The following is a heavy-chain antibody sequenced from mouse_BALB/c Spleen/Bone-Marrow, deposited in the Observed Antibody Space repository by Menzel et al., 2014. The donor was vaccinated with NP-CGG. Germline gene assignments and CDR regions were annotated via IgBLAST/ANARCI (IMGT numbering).Heavy chain of an antibody. J-gene: IGHJ2*01. Sequence: EVKLMRSGGGLVQPGGSLRLSCATSGLTFTVYYMNWDRQHPGKALEWLGFIGNTANGYTTEYSASVKGRFTISRDNSQNILYLQMNTLRSEDSATYYCARDRGRVFFDYWDQGTTLTISS. CDR1: GLTFTVYY. CDR3: ARDRGRVFFDY. CDR2: IGNTANGYTT. V-gene: IGHV7-3*02.